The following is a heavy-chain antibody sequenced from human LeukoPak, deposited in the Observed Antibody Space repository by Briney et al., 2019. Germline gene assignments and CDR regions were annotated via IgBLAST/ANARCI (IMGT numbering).Heavy chain of an antibody. V-gene: IGHV4-4*07. J-gene: IGHJ4*02. Sequence: SETLSLTCTVSGGSISSYYWSWIRQPAGKGLEWIGRIYTSGSTNYNPSLKSRVTMSVDTSKKHFFLKLKSVTAADTAVYYCATGYGDFRVEGRYFYSWGQGTLVTVSS. CDR3: ATGYGDFRVEGRYFYS. CDR1: GGSISSYY. D-gene: IGHD4-17*01. CDR2: IYTSGST.